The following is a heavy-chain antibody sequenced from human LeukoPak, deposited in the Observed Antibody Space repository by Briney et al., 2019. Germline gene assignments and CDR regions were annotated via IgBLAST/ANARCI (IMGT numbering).Heavy chain of an antibody. CDR2: IKQDGSEK. J-gene: IGHJ4*02. CDR3: ARDGGYRGLLGPDY. Sequence: GGSLRLSCAASGFTFSSYWMSWVRQAPGKGLEWVASIKQDGSEKYYVDSVKGRFTISRDNAKNSLYLQMNSLRAEDTAVYYCARDGGYRGLLGPDYWGQGTLVTVSS. D-gene: IGHD5-12*01. CDR1: GFTFSSYW. V-gene: IGHV3-7*01.